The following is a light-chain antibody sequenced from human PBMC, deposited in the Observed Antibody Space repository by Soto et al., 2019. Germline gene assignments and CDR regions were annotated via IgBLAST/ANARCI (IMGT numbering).Light chain of an antibody. CDR3: QQRSNWPPFT. CDR1: QSVSSY. Sequence: EIVLTQSPATLSLSPGERATLSCRASQSVSSYLAWYQQKPGQAPRLLIYDASNRATGIPARFSGSGSGTDVTLTISSLEPEDFAVYSCQQRSNWPPFTFGPGTKVYIK. CDR2: DAS. J-gene: IGKJ3*01. V-gene: IGKV3-11*01.